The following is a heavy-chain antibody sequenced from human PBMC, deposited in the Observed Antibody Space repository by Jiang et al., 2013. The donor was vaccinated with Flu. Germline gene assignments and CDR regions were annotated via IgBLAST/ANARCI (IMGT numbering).Heavy chain of an antibody. J-gene: IGHJ6*02. V-gene: IGHV4-39*01. CDR2: IYYSGST. CDR1: GGSISSSSYY. Sequence: GPGLVKPSETLSLTCTVSGGSISSSSYYWGWIRQPPGKGLEWIGSIYYSGSTYYNPSLKSRVTISVDTSKNQFSLKLSSVTAADTAVYYCASQRGAAGTGRYYYYGMDVWGQGTTVTVSS. CDR3: ASQRGAAGTGRYYYYGMDV. D-gene: IGHD6-13*01.